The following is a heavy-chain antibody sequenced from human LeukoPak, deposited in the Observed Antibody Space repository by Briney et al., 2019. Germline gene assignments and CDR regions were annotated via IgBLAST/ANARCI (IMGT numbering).Heavy chain of an antibody. CDR3: ARGDTSNWYLPGDY. D-gene: IGHD6-13*01. V-gene: IGHV4-61*02. Sequence: SQTLSLTCTVSGGSISSGSYYWSWIRQPAGKGLEWIGRIYTSGSTNYNPSLKSRVAISVDTSKNQFSLKLSSVTAADTAVYYCARGDTSNWYLPGDYWGQGILVTVAS. J-gene: IGHJ4*02. CDR1: GGSISSGSYY. CDR2: IYTSGST.